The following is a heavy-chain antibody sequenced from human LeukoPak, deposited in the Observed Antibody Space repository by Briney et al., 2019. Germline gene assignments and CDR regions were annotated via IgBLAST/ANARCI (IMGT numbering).Heavy chain of an antibody. V-gene: IGHV1-18*01. D-gene: IGHD3-10*01. CDR2: ISAYNGNT. CDR3: ARLGWFGEFTDAFDI. CDR1: GYTFTSYG. Sequence: GASVKVSCKASGYTFTSYGISWVRQAPGQGLEWMGWISAYNGNTNYAQKLQGRVTMTTDTSTSTAYMELRSLRSDDTAVYYCARLGWFGEFTDAFDIWGQGTMVTVSS. J-gene: IGHJ3*02.